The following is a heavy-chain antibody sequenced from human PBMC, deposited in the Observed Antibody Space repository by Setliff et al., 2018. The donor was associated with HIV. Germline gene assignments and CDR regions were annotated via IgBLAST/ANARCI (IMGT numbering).Heavy chain of an antibody. Sequence: PSETLSLTCSVSGASISSSSYHWGWIRQPPGKGLEWIGNIFYSGSTYYNPSLKSRVNISVDTSKNHFSLGLSSVTAADTAVYFCATLRWLRSKHSAYWGQGTLVTVSS. V-gene: IGHV4-39*02. D-gene: IGHD5-12*01. CDR3: ATLRWLRSKHSAY. CDR1: GASISSSSYH. J-gene: IGHJ4*01. CDR2: IFYSGST.